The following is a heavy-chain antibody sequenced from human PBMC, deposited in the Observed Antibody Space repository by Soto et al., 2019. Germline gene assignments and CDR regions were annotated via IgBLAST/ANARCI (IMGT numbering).Heavy chain of an antibody. Sequence: PGGSLRLSCAASGFTVSSNYMSWVRQAPGKGLEWVSVIYSGGSTYYADSVKGRFTISRDNSKNTLYLQMNSLRAEDTAVYYCARDLEQLVPPYYYYGMDVWGQGTTVTVSS. V-gene: IGHV3-53*01. J-gene: IGHJ6*02. CDR3: ARDLEQLVPPYYYYGMDV. CDR2: IYSGGST. D-gene: IGHD6-13*01. CDR1: GFTVSSNY.